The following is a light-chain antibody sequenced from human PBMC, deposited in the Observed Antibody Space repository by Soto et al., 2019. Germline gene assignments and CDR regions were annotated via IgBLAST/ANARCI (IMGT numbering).Light chain of an antibody. CDR3: MQALQSPRT. V-gene: IGKV2-28*01. J-gene: IGKJ1*01. CDR2: LGS. CDR1: QSLLHTSGDNY. Sequence: DIVMTQSPLSLSVTPGEPASISCRSSQSLLHTSGDNYLDWYLQRPGQSPQILINLGSNRSSGVPDRFSGSGSGTDFTLKISRVEAEDVGVYYCMQALQSPRTFGQGTKVEIK.